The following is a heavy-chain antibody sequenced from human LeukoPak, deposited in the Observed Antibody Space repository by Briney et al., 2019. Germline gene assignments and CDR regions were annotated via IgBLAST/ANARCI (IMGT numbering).Heavy chain of an antibody. CDR3: ARGWSSGWPYYFDY. Sequence: PGGSLRLSCAASGFTFSSYAMSWVRQAPGKGLEWVANIKQDGSEKYYVDSVKGRFTISRDNAKNSLYLQMNSLRAEDTAVYYCARGWSSGWPYYFDYWGQGTLVTVSS. J-gene: IGHJ4*02. D-gene: IGHD6-19*01. CDR2: IKQDGSEK. CDR1: GFTFSSYA. V-gene: IGHV3-7*03.